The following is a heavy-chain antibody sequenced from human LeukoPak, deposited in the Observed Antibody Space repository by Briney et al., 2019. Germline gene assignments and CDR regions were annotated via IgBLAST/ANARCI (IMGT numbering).Heavy chain of an antibody. CDR3: ARGQVDYYDSSGLTFDY. D-gene: IGHD3-22*01. CDR1: GGSISSSSYY. J-gene: IGHJ4*02. V-gene: IGHV4-39*07. CDR2: IYYSGST. Sequence: KASETLSLTCTVSGGSISSSSYYWGWIRQPPGKGLEWIGSIYYSGSTYYNPSLKSRVTISVDTSKNQFSLKLSSVTAADTAVYYCARGQVDYYDSSGLTFDYWGQGTLVTVSS.